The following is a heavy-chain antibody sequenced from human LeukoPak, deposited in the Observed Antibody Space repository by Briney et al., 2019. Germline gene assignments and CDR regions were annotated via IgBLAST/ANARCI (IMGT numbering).Heavy chain of an antibody. CDR2: ISYDGSNK. V-gene: IGHV3-30-3*01. CDR1: GLTFSGYD. Sequence: GGSLRLSCAASGLTFSGYDMHWVRQAPGKGPEWVAVISYDGSNKYYADSVKGRFTISRDNSKNTLYLQMNSLRAEDTAVYYCARDREYCGGDCYSPPAYWGQGTLVTVSS. J-gene: IGHJ4*02. CDR3: ARDREYCGGDCYSPPAY. D-gene: IGHD2-21*02.